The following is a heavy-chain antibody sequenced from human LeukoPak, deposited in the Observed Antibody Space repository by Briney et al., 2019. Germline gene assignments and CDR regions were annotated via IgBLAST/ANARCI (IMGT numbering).Heavy chain of an antibody. J-gene: IGHJ4*02. Sequence: GGSLRLSCAASGFTFSKFWTYWVRQAPGKRPVWVSVIYSGGSTYYADSVKGRFTISRDNSKNTLYLQMNSLRAEDTAVYYCAREAVAGHDYWGQGTLVTVSS. V-gene: IGHV3-53*01. CDR1: GFTFSKFW. D-gene: IGHD6-19*01. CDR2: IYSGGST. CDR3: AREAVAGHDY.